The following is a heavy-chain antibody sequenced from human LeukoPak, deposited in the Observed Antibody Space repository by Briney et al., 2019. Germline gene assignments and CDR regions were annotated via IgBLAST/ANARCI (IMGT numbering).Heavy chain of an antibody. CDR3: ARVTPSSGWFHESRGFDF. CDR1: GYTFTSYY. Sequence: ASVKVSCKASGYTFTSYYMHWAQQAPGQGLEWMGIINPSGGTTTYAQKFQGRVTMTRDMSTSTVYMELSSLRSDGTAVYFCARVTPSSGWFHESRGFDFWGQGTLVTVSS. CDR2: INPSGGTT. V-gene: IGHV1-46*01. D-gene: IGHD6-19*01. J-gene: IGHJ4*02.